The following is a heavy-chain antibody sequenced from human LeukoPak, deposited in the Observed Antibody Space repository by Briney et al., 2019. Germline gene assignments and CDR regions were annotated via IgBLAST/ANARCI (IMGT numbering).Heavy chain of an antibody. CDR3: MCHTRPTADFDY. Sequence: GGSLRLSCVASGFTFSSYWMHWVRQAPGKGLVWVSRIYSDGSATTYADSVKGRFTISRDNAKNTLYLQMNSLRAEDTDVYCCMCHTRPTADFDYWGQGTLVTVSS. CDR2: IYSDGSAT. J-gene: IGHJ4*02. CDR1: GFTFSSYW. D-gene: IGHD2-2*01. V-gene: IGHV3-74*01.